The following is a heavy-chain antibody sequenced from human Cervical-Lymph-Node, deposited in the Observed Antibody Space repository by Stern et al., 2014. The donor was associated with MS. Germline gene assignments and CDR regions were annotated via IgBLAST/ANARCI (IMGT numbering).Heavy chain of an antibody. CDR3: ARRAAGYHYYYGMDV. J-gene: IGHJ6*02. CDR1: GGSISDSSYY. V-gene: IGHV4-39*01. Sequence: QLQLQESGPGVVKPSETLSRTCTASGGSISDSSYYWDWLRKPPEKGLDWIGSIYYSGDTYYKPSLKSRVTITVDTSKNQFSLKLNSVSAADRAVYYCARRAAGYHYYYGMDVWGQGTTVTVSS. CDR2: IYYSGDT. D-gene: IGHD6-13*01.